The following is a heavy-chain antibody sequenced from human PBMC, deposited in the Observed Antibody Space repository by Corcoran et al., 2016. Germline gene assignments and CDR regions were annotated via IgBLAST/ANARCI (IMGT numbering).Heavy chain of an antibody. V-gene: IGHV1-8*01. CDR3: MRGIGQDGRDWFDP. J-gene: IGHJ5*02. CDR1: GYTFINHD. CDR2: MNSNSGNT. Sequence: QVQLVQSGAEVKKPGASVKVSCKASGYTFINHDINWVRQATGQGLEWMGWMNSNSGNTGYAQMFQGRVTMTRDTSIDTAYLELSSLRYDDTAVYFCMRGIGQDGRDWFDPWGQGTAVIVSS.